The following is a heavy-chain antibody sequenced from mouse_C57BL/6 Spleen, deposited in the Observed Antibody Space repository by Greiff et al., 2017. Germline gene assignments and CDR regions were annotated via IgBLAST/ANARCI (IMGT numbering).Heavy chain of an antibody. Sequence: EVKVVESGGGLVKPGGSLKLSCAASGFTFSDYGMHWVRQAPEKGLEWVAYISSGSSTIYYADTVKGRFTISRDNAKNTLFLQMTSLRSEDTAMYYCARSHYGSSHWYFDVWGTGTTVTVSS. V-gene: IGHV5-17*01. J-gene: IGHJ1*03. CDR1: GFTFSDYG. CDR3: ARSHYGSSHWYFDV. CDR2: ISSGSSTI. D-gene: IGHD1-1*01.